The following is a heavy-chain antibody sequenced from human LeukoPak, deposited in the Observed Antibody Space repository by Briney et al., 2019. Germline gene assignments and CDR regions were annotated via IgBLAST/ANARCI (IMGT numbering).Heavy chain of an antibody. CDR2: ISSSSYYI. CDR3: GAAYSGSSPFDY. Sequence: GGSLRLSCTASGFTFSTYTMNWVRQAPGKGLEWVSSISSSSYYIYYADSVKGRFTISRDNAKNSLFLQMNSLRAEDTAVYYCGAAYSGSSPFDYWGQGALVTLSP. D-gene: IGHD1-26*01. J-gene: IGHJ4*02. CDR1: GFTFSTYT. V-gene: IGHV3-21*01.